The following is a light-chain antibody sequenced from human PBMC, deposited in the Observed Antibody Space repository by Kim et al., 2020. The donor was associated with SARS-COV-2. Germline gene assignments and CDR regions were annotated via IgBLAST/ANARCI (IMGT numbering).Light chain of an antibody. CDR3: QQRGNWPLT. Sequence: LSPGKRATLSCRASQSVSSYLAWYQQKPGQAPRLLIYDASNRATGIPARFSGSGSGTDFTLTIGSLEPEDFAVYYCQQRGNWPLTFGGGTKVDIK. J-gene: IGKJ4*01. CDR1: QSVSSY. V-gene: IGKV3-11*01. CDR2: DAS.